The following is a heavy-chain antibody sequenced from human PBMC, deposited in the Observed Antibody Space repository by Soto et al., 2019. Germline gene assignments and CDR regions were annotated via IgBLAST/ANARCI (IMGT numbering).Heavy chain of an antibody. Sequence: QVQLVQSGADVKKPGASVKVSCKASGYNFTSYGISWVRQAPGQGLEWMGWISPHNDRTKYARRFQDRVTMTTETTTRTVYMELGSLRSDDTAVYYCARDLYYSSGRYVDHDAFDIWGQGTVVTVSS. J-gene: IGHJ3*02. V-gene: IGHV1-18*01. CDR3: ARDLYYSSGRYVDHDAFDI. D-gene: IGHD6-19*01. CDR1: GYNFTSYG. CDR2: ISPHNDRT.